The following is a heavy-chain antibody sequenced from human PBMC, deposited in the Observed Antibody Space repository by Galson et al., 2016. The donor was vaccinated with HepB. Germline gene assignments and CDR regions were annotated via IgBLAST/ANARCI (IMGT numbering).Heavy chain of an antibody. CDR2: ITASGHNT. CDR3: AKVGRVWADNGMDG. D-gene: IGHD3-16*01. J-gene: IGHJ6*02. Sequence: SLRLSCAASGFTFDSYAMSWVRQAPGKGLEWVSAITASGHNTYYIGSVKGRFTISRDSSKNTLYLQMSSLRVEDTAVYYGAKVGRVWADNGMDGWGQGTAVIVSS. CDR1: GFTFDSYA. V-gene: IGHV3-23*01.